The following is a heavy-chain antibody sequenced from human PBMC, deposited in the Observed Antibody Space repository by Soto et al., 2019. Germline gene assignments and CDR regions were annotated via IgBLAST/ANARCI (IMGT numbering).Heavy chain of an antibody. CDR3: AMSILVVVVAANENWFDP. V-gene: IGHV1-69*13. D-gene: IGHD2-15*01. CDR1: GGTFSSYA. Sequence: SVKVSCKASGGTFSSYAISWVRQAPGQGLEWMGGIIPIFGTANYAQKFQGRVTITADESTSTAYMELSSLRSEDTAVYYCAMSILVVVVAANENWFDPWGQGTLVTVSS. CDR2: IIPIFGTA. J-gene: IGHJ5*02.